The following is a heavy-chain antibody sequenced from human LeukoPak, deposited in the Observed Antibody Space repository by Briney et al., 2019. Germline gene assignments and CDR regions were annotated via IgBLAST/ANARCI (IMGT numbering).Heavy chain of an antibody. CDR3: ARHRAYGSSSPFDY. Sequence: KPSETLSLTCSVSGGSISSLYWSWIRQPPGKGLEWIGYIYYTGSTSYNPSLKSRVTMFVDMSKNQFSLRLSSVTAADTAVYYCARHRAYGSSSPFDYWGQGTLVTVSS. CDR1: GGSISSLY. CDR2: IYYTGST. D-gene: IGHD6-6*01. J-gene: IGHJ4*02. V-gene: IGHV4-59*08.